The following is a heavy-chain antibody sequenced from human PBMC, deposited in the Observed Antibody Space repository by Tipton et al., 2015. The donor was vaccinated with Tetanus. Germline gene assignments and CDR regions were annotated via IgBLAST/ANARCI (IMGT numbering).Heavy chain of an antibody. CDR3: ARAGDCSSFSCYVHYYYYGLDV. Sequence: LSLTCAASGFTFSGYSMNWVRQAPGKGLEWVSYISSSSSTIYYADSVKGRFTISRDNAKNSLYLHMKSLRAEDTAVYYCARAGDCSSFSCYVHYYYYGLDVWGQGTTVTVSS. V-gene: IGHV3-48*01. CDR1: GFTFSGYS. D-gene: IGHD2-2*01. CDR2: ISSSSSTI. J-gene: IGHJ6*02.